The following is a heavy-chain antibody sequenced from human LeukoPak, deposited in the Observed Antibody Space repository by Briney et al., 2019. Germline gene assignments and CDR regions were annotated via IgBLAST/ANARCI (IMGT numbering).Heavy chain of an antibody. CDR3: AKDSYSKGDF. D-gene: IGHD6-13*01. CDR1: GFTFDDYA. J-gene: IGHJ4*02. CDR2: ISWNSGSI. V-gene: IGHV3-9*01. Sequence: PGGSLRLSCAASGFTFDDYAMHWVRHAPGKGLEWVSGISWNSGSIGYADSVKGRFTISRDNAENSLYLQMNSLRAEDTAVYYCAKDSYSKGDFWGQGVLVTVSS.